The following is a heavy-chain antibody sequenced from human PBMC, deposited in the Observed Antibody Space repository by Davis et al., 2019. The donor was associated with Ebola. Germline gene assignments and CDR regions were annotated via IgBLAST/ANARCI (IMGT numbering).Heavy chain of an antibody. CDR2: INAGNGNT. CDR3: ARDLYHDESLYSSGWYSGVH. Sequence: ASVKVSCKASGYTFTSYAMHWVRQAPGQRLEWMGWINAGNGNTKYSQKFQGRVTITRDTSASTAYMELSSLRSEDTAVYYCARDLYHDESLYSSGWYSGVHWGQGTLVTVSS. CDR1: GYTFTSYA. D-gene: IGHD6-19*01. V-gene: IGHV1-3*01. J-gene: IGHJ4*02.